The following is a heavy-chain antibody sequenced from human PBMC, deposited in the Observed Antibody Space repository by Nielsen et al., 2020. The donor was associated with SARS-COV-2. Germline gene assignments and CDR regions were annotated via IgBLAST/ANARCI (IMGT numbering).Heavy chain of an antibody. CDR1: GITFRSYS. Sequence: GGSLRLSCVASGITFRSYSMNWVRQAPGRGLEWLSYISSTGSTIHYADSVKGRFTISRDTAKNSVYLQMNSLRAEDTAVYYCAKTGDYFVVVPTATLDVWGQGTTVTVSS. V-gene: IGHV3-48*01. D-gene: IGHD2-2*01. J-gene: IGHJ6*02. CDR3: AKTGDYFVVVPTATLDV. CDR2: ISSTGSTI.